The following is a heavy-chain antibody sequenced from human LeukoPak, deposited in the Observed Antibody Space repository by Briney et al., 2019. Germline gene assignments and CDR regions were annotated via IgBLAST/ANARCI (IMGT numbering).Heavy chain of an antibody. J-gene: IGHJ6*02. V-gene: IGHV3-23*01. Sequence: GRSLRLSCAASGFTFSTYAMNWVRQAPGKGLEWVSAISGGTYSADSVRGRFTISRDNSKNTLYLQMNSLRAEDTAVYYCARDLIAVAGTEVGYYYYYGMDVWGQGTTVTVSS. CDR1: GFTFSTYA. CDR3: ARDLIAVAGTEVGYYYYYGMDV. D-gene: IGHD6-19*01. CDR2: ISGGT.